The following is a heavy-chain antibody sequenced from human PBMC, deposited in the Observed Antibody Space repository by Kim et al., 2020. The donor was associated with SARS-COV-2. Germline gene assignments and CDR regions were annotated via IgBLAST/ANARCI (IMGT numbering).Heavy chain of an antibody. V-gene: IGHV1-18*01. CDR3: ARTPSYSNFPLDY. Sequence: ASVKVSCKASGYTVTTYGVSWVRQAPGQGLEWMGWISTYNGHTNYAQKFRGRVTMTTDTSTSTAYMELKSLRSDDTAVYYCARTPSYSNFPLDYWGQGTLVTVSS. D-gene: IGHD3-10*01. CDR2: ISTYNGHT. CDR1: GYTVTTYG. J-gene: IGHJ4*02.